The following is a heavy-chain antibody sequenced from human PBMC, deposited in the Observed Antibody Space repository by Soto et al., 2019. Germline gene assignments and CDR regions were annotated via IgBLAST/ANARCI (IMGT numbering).Heavy chain of an antibody. Sequence: QVQLQESGPGLVKPSQTLSLTCTVSGGSISSGGYYWSWIRQHPGKGLEWIGYIYYSGSTYYNPSVKSRVTTSVDTSKNQFSLKLSSVTAAATAVYYCAGIYSGSPGGTFRYWGQGTLVTVSS. V-gene: IGHV4-31*03. CDR2: IYYSGST. D-gene: IGHD1-26*01. J-gene: IGHJ4*02. CDR3: AGIYSGSPGGTFRY. CDR1: GGSISSGGYY.